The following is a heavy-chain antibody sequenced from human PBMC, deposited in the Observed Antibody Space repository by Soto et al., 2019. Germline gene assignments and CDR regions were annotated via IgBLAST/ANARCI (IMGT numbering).Heavy chain of an antibody. V-gene: IGHV1-18*01. Sequence: ASVKVSCKASGYTFTSYGISWVRQAPGQGLEWMGWISAYNDNTNYAQKLQGRVTMTTDTSTSTAYMELRSLRSDDTAVYYCARDSVVGSGFDAFDIWGQGTMVTVSS. CDR3: ARDSVVGSGFDAFDI. D-gene: IGHD3-10*01. CDR1: GYTFTSYG. CDR2: ISAYNDNT. J-gene: IGHJ3*02.